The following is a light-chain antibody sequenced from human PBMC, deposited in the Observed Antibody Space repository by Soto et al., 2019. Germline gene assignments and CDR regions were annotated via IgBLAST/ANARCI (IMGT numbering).Light chain of an antibody. CDR3: QVWDSSSDLVV. J-gene: IGLJ2*01. CDR1: NIGSKS. Sequence: SSELTQPPSVSVAPGKTARITCGGNNIGSKSVHWYQQKPGQAPVLVIFYDSERPSGIPERFSGSNSGDTATLTISRVEAGDEADYYCQVWDSSSDLVVFGGGTKLTVL. V-gene: IGLV3-21*04. CDR2: YDS.